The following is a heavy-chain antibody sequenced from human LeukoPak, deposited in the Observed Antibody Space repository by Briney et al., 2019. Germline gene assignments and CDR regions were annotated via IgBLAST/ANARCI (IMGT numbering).Heavy chain of an antibody. D-gene: IGHD2-8*01. CDR2: INRSRST. V-gene: IGHV4-34*03. CDR1: GGSFSGYY. J-gene: IGHJ5*02. CDR3: SSTNLYCAYGVCHRNWFDP. Sequence: SETLSLTCAVYGGSFSGYYWTWIRQPPGKGLEWIGEINRSRSTKYYPSLKSRVTISVSKSKKQVFLKQNSANAAETAGDYFSSTNLYCAYGVCHRNWFDPWGRGTRVSVFS.